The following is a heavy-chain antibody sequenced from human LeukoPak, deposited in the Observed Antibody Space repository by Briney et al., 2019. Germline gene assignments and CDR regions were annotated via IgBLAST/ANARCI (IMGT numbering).Heavy chain of an antibody. CDR2: IYPGDSDT. CDR1: GYSFTSYW. D-gene: IGHD3-10*01. V-gene: IGHV5-51*01. CDR3: AASGRYYDKHFDY. Sequence: GESLKISCKGSGYSFTSYWIGWVGQMPGKGLEWRGIIYPGDSDTRYSPSFQGQVTISVDKSISTAYLQWSSLKASDTAMYYCAASGRYYDKHFDYWGQGTLVTVSS. J-gene: IGHJ4*02.